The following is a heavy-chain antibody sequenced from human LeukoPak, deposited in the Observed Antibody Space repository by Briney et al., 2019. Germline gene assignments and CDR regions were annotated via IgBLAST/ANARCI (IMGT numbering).Heavy chain of an antibody. Sequence: PSETLSLTCTVSGGSISSSSYYWSWIRQPPGKGLEWIGYIYYSGSTNYNPSLKSRVTISVDTSKNQFSLKLSSVTAADTAVYYCARDDGIAAQDWGQGTLVTVSS. CDR1: GGSISSSSYY. CDR3: ARDDGIAAQD. J-gene: IGHJ4*02. D-gene: IGHD6-6*01. V-gene: IGHV4-61*01. CDR2: IYYSGST.